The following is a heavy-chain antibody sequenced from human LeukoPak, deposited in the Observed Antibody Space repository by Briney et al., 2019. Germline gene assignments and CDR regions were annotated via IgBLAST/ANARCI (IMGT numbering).Heavy chain of an antibody. J-gene: IGHJ3*02. CDR1: GGSISSGSYY. CDR2: IYTSGST. Sequence: SETLSLTCTVSGGSISSGSYYWSWIRQPAGKGLEWIGRIYTSGSTNYNPSLKSRVTISVDTSKNQFSLKLSSVTAADTAVYYCARDVTGSDAFDIWGQRTMVTVSS. CDR3: ARDVTGSDAFDI. D-gene: IGHD7-27*01. V-gene: IGHV4-61*02.